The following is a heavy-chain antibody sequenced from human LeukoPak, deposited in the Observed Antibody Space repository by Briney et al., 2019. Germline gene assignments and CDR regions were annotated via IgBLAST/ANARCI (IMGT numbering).Heavy chain of an antibody. CDR2: ISYDGSNK. Sequence: PGRSLRLSCAASGFTFSSYAMHWVRQAPGKGLEWVAVISYDGSNKYYADSVKGRFTISRDNSKNTLYLQMNSLRAEDTAVYYCARVVYYDSSDLYYFDYWGQGTLVTVSS. CDR1: GFTFSSYA. CDR3: ARVVYYDSSDLYYFDY. D-gene: IGHD3-22*01. V-gene: IGHV3-30-3*01. J-gene: IGHJ4*02.